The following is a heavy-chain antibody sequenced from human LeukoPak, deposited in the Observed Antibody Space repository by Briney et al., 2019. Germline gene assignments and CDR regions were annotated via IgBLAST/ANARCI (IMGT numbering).Heavy chain of an antibody. Sequence: SETLSLTCAVYGGSFSGYYWSWIRQPPGKGLEWIGEINHGGSTNYNPSLKSRITLSVDTSKNQFSLKLTSVTAADTAVYYCARARITMVRGVMIIRGGHLDSWGQGTLVTVSS. V-gene: IGHV4-34*01. CDR2: INHGGST. CDR3: ARARITMVRGVMIIRGGHLDS. CDR1: GGSFSGYY. J-gene: IGHJ4*02. D-gene: IGHD3-10*01.